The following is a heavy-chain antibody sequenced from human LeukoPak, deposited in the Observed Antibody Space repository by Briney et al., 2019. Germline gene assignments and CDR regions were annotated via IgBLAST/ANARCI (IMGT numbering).Heavy chain of an antibody. CDR1: GFTFNNYA. V-gene: IGHV3-43*02. CDR2: ISWDGGST. CDR3: AKRGRDGSGWYFDY. J-gene: IGHJ4*02. D-gene: IGHD6-19*01. Sequence: PGGSLRLSCAASGFTFNNYAMSWVRQAPGKGLEWVSLISWDGGSTYYADSVKGRFTISRDNSKNSLYLQMNSLRTEDTALYYCAKRGRDGSGWYFDYWGQGTLVTVSS.